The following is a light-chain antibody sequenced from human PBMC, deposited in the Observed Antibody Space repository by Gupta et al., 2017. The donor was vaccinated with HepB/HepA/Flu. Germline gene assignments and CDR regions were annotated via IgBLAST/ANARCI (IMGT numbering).Light chain of an antibody. J-gene: IGLJ1*01. CDR3: QSYDSSLSGSYV. V-gene: IGLV1-40*01. CDR1: SSNIGAGYD. Sequence: QSVLTPPPSVSGAPGQRVTISCTGSSSNIGAGYDVHWYQQLPGTAPKLLIYGNSNRPSGVPDRVSGSKSGTSASLAITGLQAEDEADYYCQSYDSSLSGSYVFGTGTKVTVL. CDR2: GNS.